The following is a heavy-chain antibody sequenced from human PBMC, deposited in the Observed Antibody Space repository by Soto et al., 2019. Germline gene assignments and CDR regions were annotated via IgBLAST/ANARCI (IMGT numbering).Heavy chain of an antibody. D-gene: IGHD1-1*01. CDR3: ATTIGNHDFFDP. Sequence: SETLSLTCAVFGGSFSGYYWSWIRQPPGKGLEWIGEINHRGSTNYNPSLKSRVTMSVDTSKNQFSLKLTSMTAAATAVYYCATTIGNHDFFDPWGQGTLVTVSS. J-gene: IGHJ5*02. V-gene: IGHV4-34*01. CDR1: GGSFSGYY. CDR2: INHRGST.